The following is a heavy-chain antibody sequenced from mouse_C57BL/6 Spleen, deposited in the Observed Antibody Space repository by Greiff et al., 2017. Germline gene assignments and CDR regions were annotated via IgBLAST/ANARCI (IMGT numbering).Heavy chain of an antibody. D-gene: IGHD2-5*01. CDR1: GYTFTNYW. CDR3: AREGYSNYHYAMDY. CDR2: IYPGGGYT. Sequence: VQLQESGAELVRPGTSVKMSCKASGYTFTNYWIGWAKQRPGHGLEWIGDIYPGGGYTNYNEKFKGKATLTADKSSSTAYMLFSSLTSEDSAIYYCAREGYSNYHYAMDYWGQGTSVTVSS. V-gene: IGHV1-63*01. J-gene: IGHJ4*01.